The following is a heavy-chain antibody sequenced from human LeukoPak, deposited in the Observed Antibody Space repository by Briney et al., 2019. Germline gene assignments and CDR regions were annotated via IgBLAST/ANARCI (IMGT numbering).Heavy chain of an antibody. V-gene: IGHV4-34*01. CDR1: GDSLNNRY. Sequence: SETLSLTCTVSGDSLNNRYWDWIRQPPGKGLEWIGEIHAVEGTNYNPSLRSRVTVSLDTSKNQFSLKMSSVTAADTAVYYCTSGTDGRKLGYWGQGTLVTVSS. CDR2: IHAVEGT. J-gene: IGHJ4*02. D-gene: IGHD2-15*01. CDR3: TSGTDGRKLGY.